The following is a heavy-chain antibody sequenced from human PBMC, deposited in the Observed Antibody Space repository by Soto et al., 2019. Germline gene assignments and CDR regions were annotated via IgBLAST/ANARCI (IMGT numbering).Heavy chain of an antibody. Sequence: QVQLQQWGAGLLKPSETLSLTCAVYGGSFRGYYWSWIRQPPGKGLEWIGEINHSGSTNYNPSLKSRVTISVDTSKNQFSLKLSSVTAADTAVYYCARVYNGGLVIGYFDYWGQGTLVTVSS. CDR3: ARVYNGGLVIGYFDY. V-gene: IGHV4-34*01. CDR2: INHSGST. J-gene: IGHJ4*02. D-gene: IGHD3-16*01. CDR1: GGSFRGYY.